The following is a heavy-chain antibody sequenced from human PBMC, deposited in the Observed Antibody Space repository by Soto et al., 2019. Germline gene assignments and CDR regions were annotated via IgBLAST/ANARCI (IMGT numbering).Heavy chain of an antibody. V-gene: IGHV3-23*01. D-gene: IGHD3-3*01. J-gene: IGHJ4*02. CDR3: AKTRLRLTITAPIDY. Sequence: GGSLRLSCAASGFTFSSYAMSWVRQAPGKGLEWVSAISGSGGSTYYADSVKGRFTISRDNSKNTLYLQMNSLRAEDTAVYYCAKTRLRLTITAPIDYWGQGTLVTVSS. CDR1: GFTFSSYA. CDR2: ISGSGGST.